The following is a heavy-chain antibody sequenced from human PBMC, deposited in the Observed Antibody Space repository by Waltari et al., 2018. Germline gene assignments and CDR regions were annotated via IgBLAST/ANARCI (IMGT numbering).Heavy chain of an antibody. CDR2: VTAYNGNT. J-gene: IGHJ3*01. D-gene: IGHD3-16*01. Sequence: IQVVQSGHEVRNPGASVKVSCRGSDCTFRNHLIAWVRQAAGQGLEWVGFVTAYNGNTQYAQNHQCRVTLTTDTATNTGYMELKILTAGDTAVYYCARALTAMTYDDVGHPSRRAFDVWGQGTRVTVSS. V-gene: IGHV1-18*01. CDR3: ARALTAMTYDDVGHPSRRAFDV. CDR1: DCTFRNHL.